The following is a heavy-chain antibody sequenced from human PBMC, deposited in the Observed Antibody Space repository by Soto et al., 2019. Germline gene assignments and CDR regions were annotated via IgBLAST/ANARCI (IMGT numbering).Heavy chain of an antibody. D-gene: IGHD2-2*01. CDR1: GGSFSGYY. CDR3: ARRPLGYCSSTGCYEGYNWFDP. CDR2: INHSGST. V-gene: IGHV4-34*01. J-gene: IGHJ5*02. Sequence: PSETLSLTCAVYGGSFSGYYWSWIRQPPGKGLEWIGEINHSGSTNYNPSLKSRVTISVDTSKNQFSLKLSSVTAADTAVYYCARRPLGYCSSTGCYEGYNWFDPWGQGTLVTVSS.